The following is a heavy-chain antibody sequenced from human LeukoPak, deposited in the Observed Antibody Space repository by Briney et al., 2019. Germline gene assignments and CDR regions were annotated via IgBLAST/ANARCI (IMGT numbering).Heavy chain of an antibody. CDR1: GGSISSGGYY. CDR2: IYYSGST. CDR3: ARDTAAGTYYYYYGMDV. Sequence: SQTLSLTCTVSGGSISSGGYYWSWIRQHPGKGLEWIGYIYYSGSTYYNPSLKSRVTISVDTSKNQFSLKLSSVTAADTAVYYCARDTAAGTYYYYYGMDVWGQGTTVTVSS. V-gene: IGHV4-31*03. D-gene: IGHD6-13*01. J-gene: IGHJ6*02.